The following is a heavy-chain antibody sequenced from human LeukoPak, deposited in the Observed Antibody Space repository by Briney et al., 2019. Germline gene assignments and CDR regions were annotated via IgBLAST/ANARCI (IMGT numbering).Heavy chain of an antibody. CDR3: ARGGRHYDSSGYYRNTCWFDP. CDR2: INHSGST. D-gene: IGHD3-22*01. J-gene: IGHJ5*02. CDR1: GGSFSGYY. Sequence: SETLSLTCAVYGGSFSGYYWSWIRQPPGKGLEWIGEINHSGSTNYNPSLKSRVTISVDTSKNQSSLKLSSVTAADTAVYYCARGGRHYDSSGYYRNTCWFDPWGQGTLVTVSS. V-gene: IGHV4-34*01.